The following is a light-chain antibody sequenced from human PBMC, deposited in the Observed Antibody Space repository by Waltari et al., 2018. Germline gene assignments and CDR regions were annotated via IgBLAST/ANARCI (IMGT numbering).Light chain of an antibody. CDR1: SSNIGNKY. CDR2: DYN. CDR3: ASWDFSLNAVV. V-gene: IGLV1-51*01. Sequence: QSLLTQPPSVSAAPGQKVTISCPGSSSNIGNKYVSWYQEIPGTAPKLLIYDYNKRPSDIPDRFSGSKSGSSATLDIAELQAGDEANYFCASWDFSLNAVVFGGGTKLTVL. J-gene: IGLJ3*02.